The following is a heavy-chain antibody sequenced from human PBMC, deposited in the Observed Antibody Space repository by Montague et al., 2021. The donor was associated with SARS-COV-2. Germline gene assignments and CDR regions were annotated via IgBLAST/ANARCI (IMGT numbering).Heavy chain of an antibody. D-gene: IGHD3-22*01. CDR1: GGSFSGYY. V-gene: IGHV4-34*01. J-gene: IGHJ4*02. CDR3: ARRPHYYDSSGYYYPGPQRYYFDY. Sequence: ETLSLTCAVYGGSFSGYYCSWIRQPPGKGLEWIGEINHSGGTNXNPSLNSRVTISVDTSKNQFSLKLSSVTAADTAVYYCARRPHYYDSSGYYYPGPQRYYFDYWGQGTLVTVSS. CDR2: INHSGGT.